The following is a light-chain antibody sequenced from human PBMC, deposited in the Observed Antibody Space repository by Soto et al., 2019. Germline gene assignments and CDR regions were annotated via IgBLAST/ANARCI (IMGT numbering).Light chain of an antibody. CDR1: SSDVGSSNL. J-gene: IGLJ3*02. Sequence: QSALTQPASVSGSPGQSITISCTGTSSDVGSSNLVSWYQQYPDKAPKLIIYEGTKRPSGISNRFSGSKSGNTASLTISGLQAEDEAHYHCCYYAGGGLSLWVFGGGTKVTVL. CDR2: EGT. CDR3: CYYAGGGLSLWV. V-gene: IGLV2-23*01.